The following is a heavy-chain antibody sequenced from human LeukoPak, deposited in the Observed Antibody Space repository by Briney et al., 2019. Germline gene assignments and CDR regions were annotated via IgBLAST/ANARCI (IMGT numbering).Heavy chain of an antibody. D-gene: IGHD3-22*01. CDR2: INPNSGGT. CDR1: GYTFTRYY. J-gene: IGHJ1*01. Sequence: ASAKVSCKASGYTFTRYYMHWVRQAPGQGLEWMGRINPNSGGTNYAQKFQGRVTMTRDTSISTAYMELSRLRSDDTAVYYCASYYYDSSGYYYLYFQHWGQGTLVTVSS. CDR3: ASYYYDSSGYYYLYFQH. V-gene: IGHV1-2*06.